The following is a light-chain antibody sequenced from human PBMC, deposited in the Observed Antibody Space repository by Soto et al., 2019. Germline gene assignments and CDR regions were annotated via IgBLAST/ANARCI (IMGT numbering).Light chain of an antibody. CDR1: QGISNF. CDR3: QKYNNDPRE. CDR2: DAS. V-gene: IGKV1-27*01. J-gene: IGKJ1*01. Sequence: DIQMTQSPSSLSASVGDRVTITCRASQGISNFLAWYQQKPGKVPKLLIYDASTLQSGVPSRFSGSGSGTDLTLTISNLQPEDAAPYYCQKYNNDPREFDQGTKVEIK.